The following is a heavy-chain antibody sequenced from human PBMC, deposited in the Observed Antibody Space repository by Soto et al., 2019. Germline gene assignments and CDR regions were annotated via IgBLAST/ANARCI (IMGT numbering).Heavy chain of an antibody. J-gene: IGHJ4*02. V-gene: IGHV3-33*01. Sequence: GSLRLSCAASGSAFRTHGMHWVRQAPGKGLEWVAVIWGDESKKFYADSVKGRFTISKDNSKNTLFLQMNTLRVEDTAVYYCARGAVAAGDFDYWGQGTLVTVSS. CDR2: IWGDESKK. D-gene: IGHD2-15*01. CDR1: GSAFRTHG. CDR3: ARGAVAAGDFDY.